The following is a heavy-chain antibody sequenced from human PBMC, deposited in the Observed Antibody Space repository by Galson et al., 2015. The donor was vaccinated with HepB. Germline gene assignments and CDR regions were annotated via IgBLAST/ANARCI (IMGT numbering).Heavy chain of an antibody. CDR1: GYTFTSYD. V-gene: IGHV1-8*01. CDR3: ARVQDTAMETYYFDY. Sequence: SCKASGYTFTSYDINWVRQATGQGLEWMGWLNPNSGNTGYAQKFQGRVTMTRNTSISTAYMELSSLRSEDTAVYYCARVQDTAMETYYFDYWGQGTLVTVSS. CDR2: LNPNSGNT. D-gene: IGHD5-18*01. J-gene: IGHJ4*02.